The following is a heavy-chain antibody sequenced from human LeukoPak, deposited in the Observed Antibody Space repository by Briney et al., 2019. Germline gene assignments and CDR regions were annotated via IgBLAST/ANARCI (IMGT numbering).Heavy chain of an antibody. CDR3: ARFNSGSYQHYFDY. J-gene: IGHJ4*02. V-gene: IGHV4-4*07. CDR2: IYTSGST. D-gene: IGHD1-26*01. CDR1: GGPISSYY. Sequence: SEPLSLPCTVSGGPISSYYWSWIRQPAGKGLEWIGRIYTSGSTNYNPSLKSRVTMSVDTSKNQFSLKLSSVTAADTAVYYCARFNSGSYQHYFDYWGQGTLVTVSS.